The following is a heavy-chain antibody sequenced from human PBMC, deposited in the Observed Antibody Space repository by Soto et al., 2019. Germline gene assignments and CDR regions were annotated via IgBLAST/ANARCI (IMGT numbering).Heavy chain of an antibody. CDR2: INPNSGGT. D-gene: IGHD2-15*01. CDR1: GYTFTGYY. Sequence: ASVKVSCKASGYTFTGYYRHWVRQAPGQGLEWMGWINPNSGGTNYAQKFQGWVTMTRDTSISTAYMGLSRLRSDDTAVYYCARDRGYCSGGSCYIAFDIWGQGTMVTVSS. J-gene: IGHJ3*02. CDR3: ARDRGYCSGGSCYIAFDI. V-gene: IGHV1-2*04.